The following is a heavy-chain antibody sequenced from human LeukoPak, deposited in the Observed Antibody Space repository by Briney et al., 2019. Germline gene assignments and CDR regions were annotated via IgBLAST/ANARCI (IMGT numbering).Heavy chain of an antibody. CDR1: GFTFSSYA. CDR3: AKESGKFDY. Sequence: GGSLRLSCAASGFTFSSYAMHWVRQAPGKGLEWVSLISADGGSAFSADSVKGRFSISRDNSKNSLYLQMDSLRSEDTAMYYCAKESGKFDYWGQGTLVVVSS. V-gene: IGHV3-43*02. CDR2: ISADGGSA. J-gene: IGHJ4*02.